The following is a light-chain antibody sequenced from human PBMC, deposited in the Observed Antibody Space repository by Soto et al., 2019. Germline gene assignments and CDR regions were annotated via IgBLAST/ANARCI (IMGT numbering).Light chain of an antibody. CDR1: SSDVGGYNY. Sequence: QSALTQPASXXXSXXXXXTISCTGTSSDVGGYNYVSWYQQHPGKAPKLMIYDVSNRPSGVSNRFSGSKSGNTASLTISGLQAEDEADYYCSSYTSSSTLVVFGGGTKLTVL. J-gene: IGLJ2*01. CDR2: DVS. CDR3: SSYTSSSTLVV. V-gene: IGLV2-14*01.